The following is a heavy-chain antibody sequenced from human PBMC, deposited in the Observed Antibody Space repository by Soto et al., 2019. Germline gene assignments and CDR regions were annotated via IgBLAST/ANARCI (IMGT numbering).Heavy chain of an antibody. V-gene: IGHV1-46*01. CDR2: INPSGGST. CDR1: GYTFTSYY. J-gene: IGHJ4*02. CDR3: ARDPVAYSSGWYGGFDY. Sequence: GASVKVSCKASGYTFTSYYMHWVRQAPGQGLEWMGIINPSGGSTSYAQKFQGRVTMTRDTSTSTVYMELSSLRSEDTAMYYCARDPVAYSSGWYGGFDYWGQGTLVTVSS. D-gene: IGHD6-19*01.